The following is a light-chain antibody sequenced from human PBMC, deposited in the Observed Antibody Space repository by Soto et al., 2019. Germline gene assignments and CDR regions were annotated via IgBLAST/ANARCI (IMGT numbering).Light chain of an antibody. Sequence: QSALTQPPSASGSPGQSVTISCTGTSSDVGGYNYVSWYQQHPGKAPKLMIYDVIKRPSGVPDRFSGSKSGNTASLTVSGLQAEDEADDYCSSYAGSIYWVFGGGTKLTVL. J-gene: IGLJ3*02. V-gene: IGLV2-8*01. CDR3: SSYAGSIYWV. CDR1: SSDVGGYNY. CDR2: DVI.